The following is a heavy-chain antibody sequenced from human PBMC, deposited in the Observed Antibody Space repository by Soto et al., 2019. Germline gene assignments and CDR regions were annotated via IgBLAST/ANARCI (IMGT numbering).Heavy chain of an antibody. V-gene: IGHV3-33*01. CDR3: AIDTGEATPGNGFDY. CDR2: IWYDGSNK. J-gene: IGHJ4*02. Sequence: QVQLVESGGGVVQPGRSLRLSCAASGFTFSSYGMHWVRQAPGKGLEWVAVIWYDGSNKYYADSVKGRFTISRDNSKNSLCRQRNGLRAENTAVYSCAIDTGEATPGNGFDYWGQGTLVTVSS. D-gene: IGHD2-15*01. CDR1: GFTFSSYG.